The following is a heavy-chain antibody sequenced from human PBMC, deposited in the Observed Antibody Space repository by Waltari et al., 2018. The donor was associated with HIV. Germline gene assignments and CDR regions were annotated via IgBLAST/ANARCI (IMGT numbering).Heavy chain of an antibody. CDR1: GGSFTDYY. CDR2: INHSGIT. CDR3: ARWRSSSWYWFDP. J-gene: IGHJ5*02. Sequence: QVQLQQWGAGLLKPSETLSLTCAVYGGSFTDYYWSWVRQPPGKGLQWIGEINHSGITNYNPSLKSRVTISVDTSKNQFSLKLNSVTAADTAVYYCARWRSSSWYWFDPWGQGTLVTVFS. D-gene: IGHD6-13*01. V-gene: IGHV4-34*01.